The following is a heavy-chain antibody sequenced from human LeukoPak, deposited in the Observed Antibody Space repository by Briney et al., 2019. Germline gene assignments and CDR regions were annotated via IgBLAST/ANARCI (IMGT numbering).Heavy chain of an antibody. CDR2: IRYDGSNK. J-gene: IGHJ4*02. V-gene: IGHV3-30*02. CDR3: AKDRMITFGGVIVPLDY. D-gene: IGHD3-16*02. CDR1: GFTFSSYG. Sequence: GGSLRLSCAASGFTFSSYGMHWVRQAPGKGLEWVAFIRYDGSNKYYADSVKGRFTISRDNSKNTLYLQMNSLRAEDTAVYYCAKDRMITFGGVIVPLDYWGQGTLVTVSS.